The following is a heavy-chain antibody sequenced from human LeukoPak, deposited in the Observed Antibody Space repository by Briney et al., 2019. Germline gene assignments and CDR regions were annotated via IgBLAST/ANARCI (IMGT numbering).Heavy chain of an antibody. V-gene: IGHV1-46*01. D-gene: IGHD4-17*01. CDR1: GYTFTSYY. CDR2: INTSGGST. J-gene: IGHJ4*02. CDR3: ARDLYGDYWGY. Sequence: SVKVSCKASGYTFTSYYMHWVRQAPGQGLEWMGIINTSGGSTSSAQKFQGRGTMTRDMSTSTVYMELSSLRSEDTAVYYGARDLYGDYWGYWGQGTLVTVSS.